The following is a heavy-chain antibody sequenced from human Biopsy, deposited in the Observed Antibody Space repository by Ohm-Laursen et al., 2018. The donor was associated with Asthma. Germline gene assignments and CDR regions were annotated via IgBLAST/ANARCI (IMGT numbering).Heavy chain of an antibody. V-gene: IGHV4-61*01. CDR1: GGSISNSNYY. CDR2: GYYSGST. CDR3: ARCVDRVTGLLDHFDS. D-gene: IGHD2-21*02. Sequence: TLSLTGTGSGGSISNSNYYWSWIRQPPGKGLESIGHGYYSGSTNYNPSLKSRVTISIDASKNQFSLKLTSVTAADTAVYYYARCVDRVTGLLDHFDSWGQGTLVTVSS. J-gene: IGHJ4*02.